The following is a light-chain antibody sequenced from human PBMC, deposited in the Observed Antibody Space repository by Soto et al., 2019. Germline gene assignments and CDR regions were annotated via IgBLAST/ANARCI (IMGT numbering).Light chain of an antibody. Sequence: DIQMTQSPSTLSGSVGDRVTITCRASQTISSWLAWYQQKPGKAPKLLIYDASTLEDGVPSRFSGSGSGTEFTLSISSLQPDDYATYYCQQYTSYWTFGQETKVDI. CDR3: QQYTSYWT. J-gene: IGKJ1*01. CDR1: QTISSW. CDR2: DAS. V-gene: IGKV1-5*01.